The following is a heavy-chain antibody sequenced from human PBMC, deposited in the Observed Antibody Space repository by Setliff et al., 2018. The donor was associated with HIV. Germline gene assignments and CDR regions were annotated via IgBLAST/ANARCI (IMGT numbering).Heavy chain of an antibody. CDR3: ARCLNTEYWSGYSPFDY. Sequence: GGSLRLSCVASGFTFTTYPMSWVRQAPGKGLEWVASIKDDGREEDYADSVKGRFTISRDNAKNSLFLQMDSLRAEDTAVYYCARCLNTEYWSGYSPFDYWGLGTLVTVSS. D-gene: IGHD3-3*01. J-gene: IGHJ4*02. CDR1: GFTFTTYP. CDR2: IKDDGREE. V-gene: IGHV3-7*03.